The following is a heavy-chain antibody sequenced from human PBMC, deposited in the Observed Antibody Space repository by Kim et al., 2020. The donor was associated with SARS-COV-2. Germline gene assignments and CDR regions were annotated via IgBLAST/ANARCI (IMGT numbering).Heavy chain of an antibody. Sequence: SETLSLTCTVSGGSISSGSYYWSWIRQPAGKGLEWIGRIYTSGSTNYNPSLKSRVTISVDTSKNQFSLKLSSVTAADTAVYYCARYYYDSSGYIGGLDAFDIWGQGTMVTVSS. D-gene: IGHD3-22*01. CDR2: IYTSGST. CDR3: ARYYYDSSGYIGGLDAFDI. CDR1: GGSISSGSYY. V-gene: IGHV4-61*02. J-gene: IGHJ3*02.